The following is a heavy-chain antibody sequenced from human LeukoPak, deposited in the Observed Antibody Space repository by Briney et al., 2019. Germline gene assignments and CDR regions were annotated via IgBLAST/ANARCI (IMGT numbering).Heavy chain of an antibody. Sequence: GGSLRLSCAASGFTFDTYAMHWVRQAPGKGLEWVALISYDGSNKYYADSVKGRFTISRDNSKNTLYLQMNSLRAEDTAVYYCARRGFSDYGSITADYWGQGTLVTVSS. CDR1: GFTFDTYA. J-gene: IGHJ4*02. D-gene: IGHD5-12*01. V-gene: IGHV3-30*04. CDR3: ARRGFSDYGSITADY. CDR2: ISYDGSNK.